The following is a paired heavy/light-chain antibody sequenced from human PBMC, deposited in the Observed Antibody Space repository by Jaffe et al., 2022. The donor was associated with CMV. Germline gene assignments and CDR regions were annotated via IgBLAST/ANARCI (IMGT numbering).Heavy chain of an antibody. CDR2: IIPILGRV. V-gene: IGHV1-69*09. Sequence: QVQLVQSGAEVKKPGSSVKVSCRASGGTFTDYVISWVRQAPAQGLEWMGRIIPILGRVNYAQKFQGRITITADKSTSTAYMELSSLRSEDTAIYYCAINDDYGNYKSLGLDYWGQGTLVTVSS. J-gene: IGHJ4*02. CDR3: AINDDYGNYKSLGLDY. CDR1: GGTFTDYV. D-gene: IGHD4-17*01.
Light chain of an antibody. CDR1: SSNIGKTY. CDR3: GAWDTSLSAVL. V-gene: IGLV1-51*01. J-gene: IGLJ2*01. Sequence: QSVLTQPPSVSAAPGQKVTISCSGSSSNIGKTYVSWYQQLPGTAPKLLIYDNNKRPSGIPDRFSGSKSGTSATLVITGLQTGDEADYYCGAWDTSLSAVLFGGGTKLTV. CDR2: DNN.